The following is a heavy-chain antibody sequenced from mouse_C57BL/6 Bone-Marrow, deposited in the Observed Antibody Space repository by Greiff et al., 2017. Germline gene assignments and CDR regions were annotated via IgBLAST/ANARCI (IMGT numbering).Heavy chain of an antibody. Sequence: QVQLQQPGAELVMPGASVKLSCKASVYTFTSYWMHWVKQRPGQGLEWIGEIDPSDSYTNYNQKFKGKSTLTVDKSSSTAYMQLSSLTSEDSAVYYCARSSLRGFAYWGQGTLVTVSA. D-gene: IGHD6-1*01. CDR1: VYTFTSYW. CDR2: IDPSDSYT. V-gene: IGHV1-69*01. CDR3: ARSSLRGFAY. J-gene: IGHJ3*01.